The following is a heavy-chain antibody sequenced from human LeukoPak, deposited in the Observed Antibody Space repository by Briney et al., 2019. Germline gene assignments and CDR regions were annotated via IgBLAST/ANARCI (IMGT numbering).Heavy chain of an antibody. CDR2: IYYSGST. J-gene: IGHJ4*02. V-gene: IGHV4-39*01. Sequence: SETLSLTCTVSGGSISSTTYYWGWIRQPPGKGLEWIASIYYSGSTYYNPSLKSRVTISVGTSKNQFSLKLTSVTAADTAVYYCARGNYDYVWGGIDYWGQGTLVTVSS. CDR1: GGSISSTTYY. D-gene: IGHD3-16*01. CDR3: ARGNYDYVWGGIDY.